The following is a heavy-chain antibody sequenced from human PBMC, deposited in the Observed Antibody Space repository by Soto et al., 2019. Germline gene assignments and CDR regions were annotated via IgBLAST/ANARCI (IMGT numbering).Heavy chain of an antibody. CDR2: IYYSGST. Sequence: SETLSLTCTVSGGSISSYYWSWIRQPPGKGLEWIGYIYYSGSTNYNPSLKSRVTISVDTSKNQFSLKLSSVTAADTAVYYCATSPDSTVVPYYFDYWGQGTLVTVSS. V-gene: IGHV4-59*01. CDR1: GGSISSYY. CDR3: ATSPDSTVVPYYFDY. D-gene: IGHD3-22*01. J-gene: IGHJ4*02.